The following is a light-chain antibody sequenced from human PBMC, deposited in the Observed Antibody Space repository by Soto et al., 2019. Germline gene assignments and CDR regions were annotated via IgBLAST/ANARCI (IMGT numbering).Light chain of an antibody. Sequence: EIVLTHSPGTLSLSPGERATLSCRASQSVSNNYLAWYQQKPGQAPRLLIYGASNRATGIPDRFSGSGSGTDFTLTISSLQSEDFAVYYCQQLNYWPRITFGQGTRLEIK. CDR1: QSVSNN. CDR2: GAS. CDR3: QQLNYWPRIT. J-gene: IGKJ5*01. V-gene: IGKV3D-15*01.